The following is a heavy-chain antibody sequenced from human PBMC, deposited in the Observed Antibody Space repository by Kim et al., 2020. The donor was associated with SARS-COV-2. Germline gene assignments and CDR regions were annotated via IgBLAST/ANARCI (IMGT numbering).Heavy chain of an antibody. Sequence: NYNPSLKSRVTRSVDTSKNQFSLKLSSVTAADTAVYYCARDNEELSWFDPWGQGTLVTVSS. CDR3: ARDNEELSWFDP. D-gene: IGHD1-7*01. J-gene: IGHJ5*02. V-gene: IGHV4-59*01.